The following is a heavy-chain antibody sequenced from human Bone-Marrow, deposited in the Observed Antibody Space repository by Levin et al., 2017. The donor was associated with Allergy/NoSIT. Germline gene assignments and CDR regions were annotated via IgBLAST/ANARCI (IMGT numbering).Heavy chain of an antibody. V-gene: IGHV4-61*02. CDR2: IFTVGST. D-gene: IGHD3-9*01. CDR3: ARGGRYFDWLSHFDS. CDR1: GGSISSGSHY. Sequence: SETLSLTCTVSGGSISSGSHYWTWIRQPAGTGLEWIGRIFTVGSTNYNSSLKSRVTISLDTSNSQFSLRMTSVTAADTAIYYCARGGRYFDWLSHFDSWGQGLLVTVSS. J-gene: IGHJ4*02.